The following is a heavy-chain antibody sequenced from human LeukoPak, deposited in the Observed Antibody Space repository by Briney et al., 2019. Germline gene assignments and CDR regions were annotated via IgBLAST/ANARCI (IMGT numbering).Heavy chain of an antibody. Sequence: ASVKVSCKASGYTFTSYYMHWVRQAPGQGLEWMGWINPNSGGTNYAQKFQGRVTMTRDTSISTAYMELSRLRSDDTAVYYCARDDRPTWKTLPYYYYYYMDVWGKGTTVTVSS. V-gene: IGHV1-2*02. J-gene: IGHJ6*03. CDR2: INPNSGGT. D-gene: IGHD1-1*01. CDR1: GYTFTSYY. CDR3: ARDDRPTWKTLPYYYYYYMDV.